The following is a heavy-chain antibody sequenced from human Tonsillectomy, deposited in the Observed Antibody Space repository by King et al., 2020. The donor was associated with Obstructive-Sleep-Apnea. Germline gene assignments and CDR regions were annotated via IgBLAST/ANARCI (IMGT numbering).Heavy chain of an antibody. D-gene: IGHD5-24*01. V-gene: IGHV3-30*02. CDR1: VFNFSSYG. J-gene: IGHJ4*02. CDR2: IRYDGSSE. Sequence: VQLVESGGGVVQPGGSLRLSCAASVFNFSSYGMHWVRQAPGKGLEWVTFIRYDGSSEYYADSVKGRFSVSRDNSKNTLYLQMNSLRGEDTAVYYCATDQDMATIDWGQGTLVTVSS. CDR3: ATDQDMATID.